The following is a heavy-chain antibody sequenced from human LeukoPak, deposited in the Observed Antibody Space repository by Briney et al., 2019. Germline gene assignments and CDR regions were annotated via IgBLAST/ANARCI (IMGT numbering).Heavy chain of an antibody. CDR3: ARESGYYYYMDV. Sequence: SETLSLTCAVYVGSFSGYYWSWIRQPPGKGLEWIGEINHSGCTNYNPSLKSRASISVDTSKNQFSLKVSSVTAADTAVYYCARESGYYYYMDVWGKGTTVTVSS. J-gene: IGHJ6*03. V-gene: IGHV4-34*01. CDR2: INHSGCT. D-gene: IGHD1-26*01. CDR1: VGSFSGYY.